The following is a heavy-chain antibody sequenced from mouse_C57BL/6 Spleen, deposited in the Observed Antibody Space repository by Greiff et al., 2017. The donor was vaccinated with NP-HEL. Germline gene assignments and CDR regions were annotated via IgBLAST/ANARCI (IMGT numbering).Heavy chain of an antibody. J-gene: IGHJ1*03. D-gene: IGHD1-1*01. Sequence: EVQLVESGGGLVQPGGSLKLSCAASGFTFSDYYMYWVRQTPEKRLEWVAYISNGGGSTYYPDTVKGRFTISRDNAKNTLYLQMSRLKSEDTAMYYCARVYYGSSYEWYFDVWGTGTTVTVSS. CDR2: ISNGGGST. CDR1: GFTFSDYY. V-gene: IGHV5-12*01. CDR3: ARVYYGSSYEWYFDV.